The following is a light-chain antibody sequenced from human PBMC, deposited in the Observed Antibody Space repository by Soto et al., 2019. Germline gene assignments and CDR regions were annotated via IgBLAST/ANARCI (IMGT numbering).Light chain of an antibody. J-gene: IGLJ1*01. V-gene: IGLV2-14*01. CDR2: DVS. CDR3: SSYTSSSTYV. Sequence: QSALTQPASVSGSPGQSLTISCTGTSSDVGGYNCVSWYQQHPGKAPKLMIYDVSNRPSGVSNRFSGSKSGNTASLTISGLQSEDEADYYCSSYTSSSTYVFGTGTKVTVL. CDR1: SSDVGGYNC.